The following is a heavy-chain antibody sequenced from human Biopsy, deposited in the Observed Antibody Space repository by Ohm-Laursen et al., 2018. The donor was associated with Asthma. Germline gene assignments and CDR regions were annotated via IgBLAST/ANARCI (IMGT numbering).Heavy chain of an antibody. CDR2: INPNGGAT. CDR3: ARVQKSPGDRWFDP. D-gene: IGHD7-27*01. Sequence: ASVKVSCKASAYTFIGYHLHWVRQAPGEGLEWMGRINPNGGATTYAQKFQGRVTMTRDTSISTAYMELSRLTSDDTAVYYCARVQKSPGDRWFDPWGQGTLVTVSS. J-gene: IGHJ5*02. CDR1: AYTFIGYH. V-gene: IGHV1-2*06.